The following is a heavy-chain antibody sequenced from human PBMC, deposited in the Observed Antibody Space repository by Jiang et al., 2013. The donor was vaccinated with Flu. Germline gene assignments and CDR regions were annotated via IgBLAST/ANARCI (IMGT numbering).Heavy chain of an antibody. J-gene: IGHJ4*02. CDR2: IYYSGST. D-gene: IGHD6-19*01. Sequence: KPSETLSLTCTVSGDSISSSIYYWGWIRQPPGKGLEWIGSIYYSGSTYYNPSLKSRVTISVDTSKNQFSLKLSSVTAADTAVYYCARHILVSNGWYLDYFDFWGQGTLVTVSS. CDR3: ARHILVSNGWYLDYFDF. CDR1: GDSISSSIYY. V-gene: IGHV4-39*01.